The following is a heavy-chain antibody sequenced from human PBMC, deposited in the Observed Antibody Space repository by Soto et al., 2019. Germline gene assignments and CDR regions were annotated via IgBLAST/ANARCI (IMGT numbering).Heavy chain of an antibody. CDR1: GGSISNDYDY. Sequence: QVQLQGSGPRLVEPSQTLSLTCTVSGGSISNDYDYWSWIRQPPGKGLEWIGHIYNRGSTYSNPYPDRXXTXLRXTSKNQFSLKLTSVNAADTAVYYCARGPSADKVDYWGQGTLVTVSS. CDR3: ARGPSADKVDY. CDR2: IYNRGST. J-gene: IGHJ4*02. V-gene: IGHV4-30-4*01. D-gene: IGHD3-3*01.